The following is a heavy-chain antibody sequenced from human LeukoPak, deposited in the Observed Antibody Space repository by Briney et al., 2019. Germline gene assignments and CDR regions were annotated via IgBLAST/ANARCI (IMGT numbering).Heavy chain of an antibody. D-gene: IGHD3-16*02. J-gene: IGHJ4*02. CDR3: TREERRLGELSLAY. V-gene: IGHV3-49*04. CDR2: IRSKAYGGKK. CDR1: GFTFGDYA. Sequence: GRSLRLSCTASGFTFGDYAMSWVRQAPGKGLECVGFIRSKAYGGKKEYAPSVTGIFTISRDDSKSIAYLQMNSLKTEDTAVYYCTREERRLGELSLAYWGQGTLVTVSS.